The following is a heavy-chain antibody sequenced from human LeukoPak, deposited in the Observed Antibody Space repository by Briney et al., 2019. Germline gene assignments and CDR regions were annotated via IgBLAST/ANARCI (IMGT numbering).Heavy chain of an antibody. Sequence: SETLSLTCTVSGGSINNYYWSWIRQPPGKRLEWIGRITYSGSTNYNPSLKSRVTISVDTSKNQFSLKLSSVTAADTAVYYCARGIGYSSSWYRRNWFDPWGQGTLVTVSS. CDR1: GGSINNYY. CDR2: ITYSGST. V-gene: IGHV4-59*12. D-gene: IGHD6-13*01. J-gene: IGHJ5*02. CDR3: ARGIGYSSSWYRRNWFDP.